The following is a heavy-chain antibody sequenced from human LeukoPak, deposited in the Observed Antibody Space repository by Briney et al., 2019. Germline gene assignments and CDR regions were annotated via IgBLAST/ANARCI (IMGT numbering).Heavy chain of an antibody. CDR2: INHSGST. CDR3: ARNVDTAMVTFDY. V-gene: IGHV4-34*01. J-gene: IGHJ4*02. D-gene: IGHD5-18*01. CDR1: GGSFSGYY. Sequence: PSETLSLTCAVYGGSFSGYYWSWIRQSPGKGLEWIGEINHSGSTYYNPSLKSRVTISVDTSKNQFSLKLSSVTAADTAVYYCARNVDTAMVTFDYWGQGTLVTVSS.